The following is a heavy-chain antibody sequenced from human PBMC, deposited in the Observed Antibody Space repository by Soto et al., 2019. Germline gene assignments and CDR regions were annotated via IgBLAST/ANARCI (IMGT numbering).Heavy chain of an antibody. Sequence: GGSLRLSCEVSGFIFSTYGMHWVRQAPGKGLEWVAVIWSDGSNKYYADSVKGRFTISRDNSKNTLYLQMNSLGAEDSAVYYCARVRGYRGYRLDYWGQGTVVTVSS. J-gene: IGHJ4*02. D-gene: IGHD3-16*02. CDR1: GFIFSTYG. CDR2: IWSDGSNK. CDR3: ARVRGYRGYRLDY. V-gene: IGHV3-33*01.